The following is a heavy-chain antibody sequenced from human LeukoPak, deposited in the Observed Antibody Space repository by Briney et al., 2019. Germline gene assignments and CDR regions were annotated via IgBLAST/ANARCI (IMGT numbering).Heavy chain of an antibody. D-gene: IGHD5-18*01. V-gene: IGHV3-48*03. CDR2: ISSSGSTI. CDR1: GFTFSSYE. Sequence: PGGSLRLSCAASGFTFSSYEMNWVRQAPGKGLEWVSYISSSGSTIYYADSVKGRFTISRDNAKNTLSLQMNSLRAEDTAVYYCARAYMASFDPWGQGTLVTVSS. J-gene: IGHJ5*02. CDR3: ARAYMASFDP.